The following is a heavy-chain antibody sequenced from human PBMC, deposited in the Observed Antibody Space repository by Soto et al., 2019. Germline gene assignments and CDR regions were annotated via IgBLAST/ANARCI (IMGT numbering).Heavy chain of an antibody. CDR2: IWYDGSNK. D-gene: IGHD1-26*01. V-gene: IGHV3-33*01. Sequence: PGGSLRLSCAASGFTFSSYGMHWVRQAPGKGLEWVAVIWYDGSNKYYADSVKGRFTISRDKSKNTLYLQMNSLRAEDTAVYYCAREIFQTIVGALDYWGQGTLVTVSS. CDR3: AREIFQTIVGALDY. J-gene: IGHJ4*02. CDR1: GFTFSSYG.